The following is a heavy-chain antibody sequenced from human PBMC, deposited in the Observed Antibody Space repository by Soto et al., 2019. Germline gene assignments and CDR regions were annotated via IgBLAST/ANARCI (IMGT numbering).Heavy chain of an antibody. J-gene: IGHJ4*02. V-gene: IGHV1-2*02. CDR1: GYTFTGYY. Sequence: VASVKVSCKASGYTFTGYYMHWVRQAPGQGLEWMGWINPNSGGTNYAQKFQGRVTMTRDTSISTAYMELSRLRSDDTAVYYCARDPQRGYSGYDGYWGQGTLVTASS. CDR2: INPNSGGT. CDR3: ARDPQRGYSGYDGY. D-gene: IGHD5-12*01.